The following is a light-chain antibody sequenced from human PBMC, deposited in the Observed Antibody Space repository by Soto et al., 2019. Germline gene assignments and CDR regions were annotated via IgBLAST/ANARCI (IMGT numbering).Light chain of an antibody. J-gene: IGLJ2*01. V-gene: IGLV4-69*01. CDR2: LNSDGSH. Sequence: QPVLTQSPSASASLGASVKLTCTLSSGHTTYAIAWHQQQPEKGPRYLMKLNSDGSHSKGDGIPDRFSGSSSGAERYLTISSLQSEDEGDYYCQTWGTGIEVIFGGGTKVTVL. CDR3: QTWGTGIEVI. CDR1: SGHTTYA.